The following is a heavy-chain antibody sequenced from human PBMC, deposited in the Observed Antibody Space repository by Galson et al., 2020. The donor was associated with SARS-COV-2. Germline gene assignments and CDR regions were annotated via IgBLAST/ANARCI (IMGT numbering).Heavy chain of an antibody. CDR2: IRYDGGNK. CDR1: GFRFSTYG. J-gene: IGHJ4*02. CDR3: ARDSPSWPKLDN. Sequence: GESLKISCEVSGFRFSTYGMHWVRQAPGKGLEWVAFIRYDGGNKYYGDSAKGRFIISRDNSKNTLYLQLDRVQPEDTAVYYCARDSPSWPKLDNWGQGTLVTVSS. V-gene: IGHV3-30*02.